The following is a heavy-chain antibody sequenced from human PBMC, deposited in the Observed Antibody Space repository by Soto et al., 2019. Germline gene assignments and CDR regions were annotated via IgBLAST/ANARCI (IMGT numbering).Heavy chain of an antibody. CDR3: ARGIDGWYHGRYYYGMDV. D-gene: IGHD6-19*01. CDR2: LYYSGGT. V-gene: IGHV4-61*01. Sequence: QVQLQESGPGLVKPSETLSRTCTVSGGSVSSGSSYWSWIRQPPGKGLEWIGYLYYSGGTNYNPSLQSRVTISVDTSKNQFSLKLSSVTAADTAVYYCARGIDGWYHGRYYYGMDVWGQGTTVTVSS. CDR1: GGSVSSGSSY. J-gene: IGHJ6*02.